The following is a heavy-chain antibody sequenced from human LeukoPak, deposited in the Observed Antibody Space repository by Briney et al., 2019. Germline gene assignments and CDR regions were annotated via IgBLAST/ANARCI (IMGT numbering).Heavy chain of an antibody. J-gene: IGHJ4*02. D-gene: IGHD3-3*02. Sequence: ASVKVSCKASGYTFTGYYMHWVRQAPGQGLEWMGWINPNSGGTNYAQKFQGRVTMTRDTSISTAYMELSRLRSDDTAVYYCARDLKGHYYFDYWGQGTLVTVSS. CDR2: INPNSGGT. V-gene: IGHV1-2*02. CDR3: ARDLKGHYYFDY. CDR1: GYTFTGYY.